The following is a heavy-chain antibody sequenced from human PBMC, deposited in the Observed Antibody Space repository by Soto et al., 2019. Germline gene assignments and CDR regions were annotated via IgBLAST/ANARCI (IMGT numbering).Heavy chain of an antibody. CDR2: TRNKGKSYTT. CDR1: GITFSDHF. D-gene: IGHD4-17*01. CDR3: ASSGATVM. V-gene: IGHV3-72*01. J-gene: IGHJ4*02. Sequence: EVPLVESGGGLVQPGGSLRLSCVLSGITFSDHFMDWVRQAPGKGLEWVGRTRNKGKSYTTEYAASVKGRFTISRDDSKNSLFLQMNNLKTEDTAVYYCASSGATVMWGQGTLVTVSS.